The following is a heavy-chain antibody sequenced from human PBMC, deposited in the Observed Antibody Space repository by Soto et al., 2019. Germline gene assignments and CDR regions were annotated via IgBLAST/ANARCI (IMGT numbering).Heavy chain of an antibody. J-gene: IGHJ4*02. CDR2: IFDNGDV. Sequence: PSETLSLTCTVSGVSSTSFYWSWLRQSPGKGLEWIGYIFDNGDVKYNPSLMSRLTMSIDMSKNEFSLRLKSVTAADTAMYYCARGWGTKWYYFDSWGESTLVTVSS. D-gene: IGHD2-15*01. CDR3: ARGWGTKWYYFDS. CDR1: GVSSTSFY. V-gene: IGHV4-59*13.